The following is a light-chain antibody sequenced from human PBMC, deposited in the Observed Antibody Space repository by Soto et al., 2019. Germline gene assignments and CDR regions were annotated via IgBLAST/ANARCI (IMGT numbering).Light chain of an antibody. CDR1: QNIGNY. CDR3: QHSYNNPRT. CDR2: GAS. V-gene: IGKV1-39*01. J-gene: IGKJ1*01. Sequence: IQMTHSRSSLSASVGGRVSITFRASQNIGNYLNWYQQKPGKAPRLLIYGASSLESGVPSRFSGSGSGTDFTLTISGLLPEDLATYYCQHSYNNPRTFGQGTNVDIK.